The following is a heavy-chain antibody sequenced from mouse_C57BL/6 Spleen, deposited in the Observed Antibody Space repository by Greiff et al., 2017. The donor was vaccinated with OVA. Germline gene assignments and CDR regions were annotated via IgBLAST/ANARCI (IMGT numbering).Heavy chain of an antibody. J-gene: IGHJ4*01. D-gene: IGHD2-14*01. V-gene: IGHV14-4*01. CDR2: IDPENGDT. CDR3: TTWKYDGDAMDY. CDR1: GFNIKDDY. Sequence: VQLQQSGAELVRPGASVKLSCTASGFNIKDDYMHWVKQRPEQGLEWIGWIDPENGDTEYASKFQGKATITADTSSNTAYLQLSSLTSEDTAVYYCTTWKYDGDAMDYWGQGTSVTVAS.